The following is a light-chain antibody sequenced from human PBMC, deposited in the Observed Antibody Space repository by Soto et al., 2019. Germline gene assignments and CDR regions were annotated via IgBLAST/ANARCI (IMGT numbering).Light chain of an antibody. CDR3: CSYAGSSTSVL. CDR2: EGI. J-gene: IGLJ2*01. V-gene: IGLV2-23*01. Sequence: SALTQPASVSGSPGQSITISCTGSSTDVGSYNLVSWYQHHPGKAPKLMIYEGIKRPSGVSDRFSGSESDNTASLTISGLQAEDEADYYCCSYAGSSTSVLFGGGTKLTVL. CDR1: STDVGSYNL.